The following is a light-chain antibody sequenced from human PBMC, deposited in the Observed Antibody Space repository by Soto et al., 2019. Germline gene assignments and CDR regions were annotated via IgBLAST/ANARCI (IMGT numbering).Light chain of an antibody. CDR2: DAS. CDR1: QNIDTSY. CDR3: QQYGSSQWT. J-gene: IGKJ1*01. V-gene: IGKV3-20*01. Sequence: EVVLTQSPGTLSLSPGYRSTLSCRASQNIDTSYLAWYQQKPGQAPRLFIYDASSRATGIPDRFSGSGSGTDFTLTISRLEPEDFAVYYCQQYGSSQWTFGQGTTVDIK.